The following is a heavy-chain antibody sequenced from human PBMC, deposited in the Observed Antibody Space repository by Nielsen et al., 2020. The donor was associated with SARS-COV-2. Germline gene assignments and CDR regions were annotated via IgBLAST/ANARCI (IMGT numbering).Heavy chain of an antibody. CDR2: IYYSGST. CDR1: GGSISSYY. J-gene: IGHJ6*02. D-gene: IGHD1-14*01. Sequence: SETLSLTSTVSGGSISSYYWSWIRQPPGKGLEWIGYIYYSGSTNYNPSLKSRVTISVDTSKNQFSLKLSSVTAADTAVYYCARDAGTYYYYGMDVWGQGTTVTVSS. CDR3: ARDAGTYYYYGMDV. V-gene: IGHV4-59*01.